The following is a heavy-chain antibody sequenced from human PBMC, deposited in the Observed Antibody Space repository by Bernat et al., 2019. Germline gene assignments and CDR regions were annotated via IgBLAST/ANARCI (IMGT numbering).Heavy chain of an antibody. V-gene: IGHV3-23*01. CDR2: ISSGGGST. Sequence: EVQLLESGGGLVQPGGSLGLSCAVSGFTFNSYAMSWVRQAPGKGLEWVSAISSGGGSTYYADSVKGRFTISRDNSKNTLYLQINSLRAEDTAVYYCARRVSVSWPLDYWGQGTLVTVSS. CDR1: GFTFNSYA. D-gene: IGHD6-13*01. J-gene: IGHJ4*02. CDR3: ARRVSVSWPLDY.